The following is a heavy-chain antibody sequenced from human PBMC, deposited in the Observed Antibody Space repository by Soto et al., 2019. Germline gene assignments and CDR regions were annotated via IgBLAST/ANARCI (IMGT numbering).Heavy chain of an antibody. D-gene: IGHD3-10*01. CDR1: GVSLTGYH. CDR2: AYYSGNV. V-gene: IGHV4-59*01. J-gene: IGHJ5*02. Sequence: PSETLSLTCNVSGVSLTGYHWNWIRQPPGKTLEWIGFAYYSGNVLYNPSFKGRASIRVDRSKNQFSLRLTSVTAADTAVYYCARRLNLGSFDHWGQGTLVTV. CDR3: ARRLNLGSFDH.